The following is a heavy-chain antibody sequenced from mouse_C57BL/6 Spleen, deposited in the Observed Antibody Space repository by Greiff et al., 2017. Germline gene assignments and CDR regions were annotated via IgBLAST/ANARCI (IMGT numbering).Heavy chain of an antibody. Sequence: EVHLVESGGGLVQPGGSLKLSCAASGFTFSDYYMYWVRQTPEKRLEWVAYISNGGGSTYYPDTVKGRFTISRDNAKNTLYLQMSRLKSEDTAMYYCARRGSNYYYYAMDYWGQGTSVTVSS. CDR3: ARRGSNYYYYAMDY. J-gene: IGHJ4*01. V-gene: IGHV5-12*01. D-gene: IGHD2-5*01. CDR2: ISNGGGST. CDR1: GFTFSDYY.